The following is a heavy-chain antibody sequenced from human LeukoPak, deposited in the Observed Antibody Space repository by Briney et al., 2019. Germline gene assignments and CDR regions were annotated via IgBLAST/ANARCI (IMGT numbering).Heavy chain of an antibody. CDR2: ISGSGGST. Sequence: GGSLRLSCAASGFTFSSYEMNWVRQAPGKGLEWVSAISGSGGSTYYADSVKGRFTISRDNSKNTLYLQMNSLRAEDTAVYYCAKRLSSTSCWGLDYWGQGTLVTVSS. J-gene: IGHJ4*02. CDR1: GFTFSSYE. CDR3: AKRLSSTSCWGLDY. V-gene: IGHV3-23*01. D-gene: IGHD2-2*01.